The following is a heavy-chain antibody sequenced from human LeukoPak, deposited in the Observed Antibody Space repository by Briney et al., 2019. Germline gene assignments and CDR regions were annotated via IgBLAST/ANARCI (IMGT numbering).Heavy chain of an antibody. CDR2: IYTSGST. D-gene: IGHD5-24*01. J-gene: IGHJ4*02. V-gene: IGHV4-4*09. CDR3: ARQDGYNYFDY. Sequence: PSETLSLTCTVSGGSISSYYWSWIRQPPGKGLEWIGYIYTSGSTNYNPSLKSRVTISVDTSKNQFSLKLSSVTAADTAVYCCARQDGYNYFDYWGQGTLVTVSS. CDR1: GGSISSYY.